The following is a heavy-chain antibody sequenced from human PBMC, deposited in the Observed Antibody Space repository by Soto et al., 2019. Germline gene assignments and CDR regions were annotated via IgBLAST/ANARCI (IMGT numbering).Heavy chain of an antibody. J-gene: IGHJ5*02. D-gene: IGHD2-21*01. Sequence: QVQLVQSGAEVKRPGSSVKVSCKASGGTFSSYTISWVRQAPGQGLEWMGRIIPFLNTSHYAQKFQGRITLTADRATSTAYMELSSLRSDDTAVYFCAKEGTVAGAQFDPWGQGTLVTASS. CDR3: AKEGTVAGAQFDP. V-gene: IGHV1-69*08. CDR1: GGTFSSYT. CDR2: IIPFLNTS.